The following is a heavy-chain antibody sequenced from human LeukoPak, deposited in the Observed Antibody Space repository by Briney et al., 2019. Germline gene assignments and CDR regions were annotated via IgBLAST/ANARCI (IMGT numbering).Heavy chain of an antibody. Sequence: GGSLRLSCAASGFTFSAHWMTWVRQAPGKGLEWVAKIKQDESEKHYVDSVRGRFTISRDNAINSLYLQMNSLRVEDTAVYFCARLYYDEGSGYRPVDHWGQGTLVTVSS. CDR3: ARLYYDEGSGYRPVDH. J-gene: IGHJ4*02. CDR2: IKQDESEK. V-gene: IGHV3-7*01. D-gene: IGHD3-16*01. CDR1: GFTFSAHW.